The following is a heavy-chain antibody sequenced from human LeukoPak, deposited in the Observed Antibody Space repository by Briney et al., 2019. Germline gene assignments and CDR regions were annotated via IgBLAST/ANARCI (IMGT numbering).Heavy chain of an antibody. CDR1: GGSISSGSYY. D-gene: IGHD5-18*01. V-gene: IGHV4-61*02. Sequence: ASETLSLTCTVSGGSISSGSYYWTWIRQPAGKGLEWIGRIYTGGSTNYNPSLKSRVTISVDTSKNQFSLKLSSVTAADTAVYFCAREVRGYSYGYRPTELYWYIDVWGRGTLVTVSS. CDR2: IYTGGST. J-gene: IGHJ2*01. CDR3: AREVRGYSYGYRPTELYWYIDV.